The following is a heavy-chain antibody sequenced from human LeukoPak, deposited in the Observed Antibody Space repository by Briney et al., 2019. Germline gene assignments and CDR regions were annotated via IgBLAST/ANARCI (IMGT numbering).Heavy chain of an antibody. CDR3: ASQRGGYCSGGSCYPNWFDP. CDR2: IYHSGST. V-gene: IGHV4-39*07. Sequence: PSETLSLTCTVSGGSISSSNYYWGWIRQSPGKGLEWIGNIYHSGSTNYNPSLKSRVTISVDKSKNQFSLKLSSVTAADTAVYYCASQRGGYCSGGSCYPNWFDPWGQGTLVTVSS. CDR1: GGSISSSNYY. D-gene: IGHD2-15*01. J-gene: IGHJ5*02.